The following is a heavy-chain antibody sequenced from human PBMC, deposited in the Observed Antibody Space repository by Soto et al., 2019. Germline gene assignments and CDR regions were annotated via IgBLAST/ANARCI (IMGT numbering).Heavy chain of an antibody. CDR3: ASAPDGYFDY. J-gene: IGHJ4*02. CDR1: GGSISSYY. V-gene: IGHV4-59*08. Sequence: QVQLQESGPGLVKPSETLSLTCTVSGGSISSYYWSWIRQPPGKGLEWIGYIYYSGSTNDNPTLKSRVTMSVDTSKNQCSLKLSSVTAADTAVYYCASAPDGYFDYWGQGTLVTVSS. CDR2: IYYSGST.